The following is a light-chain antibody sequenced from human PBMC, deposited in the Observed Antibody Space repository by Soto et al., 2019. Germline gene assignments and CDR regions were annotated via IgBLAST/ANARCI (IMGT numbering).Light chain of an antibody. CDR2: DAS. V-gene: IGKV1-33*01. CDR1: QDIREC. CDR3: HQYDDLPPRT. J-gene: IGKJ4*01. Sequence: DVQMTQSPSSLSASVGDRVTITCQASQDIRECLNWYQQKPGKAPRLLIYDASSLETGVPSRFSGSDSGADFTFTISSLQPEDIRTRSCHQYDDLPPRTFGGGTKVELK.